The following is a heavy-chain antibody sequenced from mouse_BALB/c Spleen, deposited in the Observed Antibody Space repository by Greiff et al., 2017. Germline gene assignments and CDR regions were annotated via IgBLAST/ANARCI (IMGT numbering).Heavy chain of an antibody. CDR3: ARRYDGYYDAMDY. J-gene: IGHJ4*01. CDR2: INPSTGYT. V-gene: IGHV1-7*01. Sequence: VKLMESGAELAKPGASVKMSCKASGYTFTSYWMHWVKQRPGQGLEWIGYINPSTGYTEYNQKFKDKATLTADKSSSTAYMQLSSLTSEDSAVYYCARRYDGYYDAMDYWGQGTSVTVSS. D-gene: IGHD2-3*01. CDR1: GYTFTSYW.